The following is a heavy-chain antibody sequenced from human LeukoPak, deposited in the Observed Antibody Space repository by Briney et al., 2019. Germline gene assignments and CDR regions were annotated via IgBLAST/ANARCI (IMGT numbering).Heavy chain of an antibody. CDR3: AKTSRAYSNYDSPYDY. CDR1: GFTFNSFV. CDR2: ISRGGDTT. V-gene: IGHV3-23*01. Sequence: GGSLRLSCAASGFTFNSFVMSSVRQAPGKELEWVSLISRGGDTTYYADSAKGQFTLSRDNSKNTLFLQMTSLRAEDTALYYCAKTSRAYSNYDSPYDYWGQGALVTVSS. J-gene: IGHJ4*02. D-gene: IGHD4-11*01.